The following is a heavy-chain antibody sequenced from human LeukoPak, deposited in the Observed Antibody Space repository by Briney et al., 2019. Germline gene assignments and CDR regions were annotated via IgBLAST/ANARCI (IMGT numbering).Heavy chain of an antibody. CDR2: IYYSGST. CDR1: GGSISSSSYY. V-gene: IGHV4-39*07. Sequence: PSQTLSLTCTVSGGSISSSSYYWGWIRQPPGKGLEWIGSIYYSGSTYYNPSLKSRVTMSVDTSKNQFSLKLNSLTTADTAVCYCTRGAGWLIDYWGQGILVTVSS. CDR3: TRGAGWLIDY. D-gene: IGHD3-16*01. J-gene: IGHJ4*02.